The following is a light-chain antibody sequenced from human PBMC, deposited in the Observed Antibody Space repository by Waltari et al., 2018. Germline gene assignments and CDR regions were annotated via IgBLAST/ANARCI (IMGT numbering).Light chain of an antibody. J-gene: IGKJ2*01. Sequence: DIVMTQSPDSLAVSLGGRATINCKASPTVLYSSYNKNYLAWYQQKLGRPPKLLIYWASTRASGVPDRFTGSGSGTDFTLTISNLQAEDVAVYYCQEYYTFYTFGQGTKLEIK. CDR1: PTVLYSSYNKNY. CDR3: QEYYTFYT. CDR2: WAS. V-gene: IGKV4-1*01.